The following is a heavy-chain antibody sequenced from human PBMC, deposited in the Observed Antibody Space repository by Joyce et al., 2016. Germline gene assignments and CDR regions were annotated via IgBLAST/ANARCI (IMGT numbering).Heavy chain of an antibody. D-gene: IGHD5-18*01. CDR2: INPESGGT. CDR1: GYTFSDYY. Sequence: QVQVVQSGAEVKKPGASVKVHCKASGYTFSDYYIHWVRQAPGHGREWMGWINPESGGTKYAQKSQGRVTLTRDTSITTVFMDLRRLKSDDTAIYFCAGGSGVDSDKSADYWGQGTLVTVSS. V-gene: IGHV1-2*02. CDR3: AGGSGVDSDKSADY. J-gene: IGHJ4*02.